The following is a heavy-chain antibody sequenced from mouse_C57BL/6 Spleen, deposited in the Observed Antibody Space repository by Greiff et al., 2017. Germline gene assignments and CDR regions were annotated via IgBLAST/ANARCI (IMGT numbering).Heavy chain of an antibody. V-gene: IGHV10-1*01. CDR3: VRQGGSAMDY. CDR2: IRSKSNNYAT. CDR1: GFSFNTYA. D-gene: IGHD1-1*01. Sequence: QLVESGGGLVQPKGSLKLSCAASGFSFNTYAMNWVRQAPGKGLEWVARIRSKSNNYATYYADSVKDRFTISRDDSESMLYLQMNNLKTEDTAMYYCVRQGGSAMDYWGQGTSVTVSS. J-gene: IGHJ4*01.